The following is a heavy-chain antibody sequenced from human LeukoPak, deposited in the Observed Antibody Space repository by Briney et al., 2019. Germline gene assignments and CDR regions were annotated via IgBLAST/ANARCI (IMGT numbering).Heavy chain of an antibody. CDR1: GYTFTSYD. V-gene: IGHV1-8*01. Sequence: ASVKVSCKASGYTFTSYDIHWVRQATGQGLEWMGWMNPNSGNTGYAQKFQGRVTMTRNTSISTAYMELSSLRSEDTAVYYCAIDSSSWYNYFDPWGRGTLVTVSS. CDR3: AIDSSSWYNYFDP. J-gene: IGHJ5*02. D-gene: IGHD6-13*01. CDR2: MNPNSGNT.